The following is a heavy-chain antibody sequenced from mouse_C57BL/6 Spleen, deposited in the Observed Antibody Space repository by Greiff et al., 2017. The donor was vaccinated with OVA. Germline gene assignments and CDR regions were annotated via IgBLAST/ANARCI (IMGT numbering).Heavy chain of an antibody. CDR3: ARSNYYGSSDWYCDV. Sequence: VMLVESGGGLVKPGGSLKLSCAASGFTFSSYAMSWVRQTPEKRLAWVATISDGGSYTYYPDNVKGRFTLSSDNAKNNLYLQMSHLKSEDTAMYYCARSNYYGSSDWYCDVWGTGTTVTVAS. J-gene: IGHJ1*03. CDR1: GFTFSSYA. V-gene: IGHV5-4*03. CDR2: ISDGGSYT. D-gene: IGHD1-1*01.